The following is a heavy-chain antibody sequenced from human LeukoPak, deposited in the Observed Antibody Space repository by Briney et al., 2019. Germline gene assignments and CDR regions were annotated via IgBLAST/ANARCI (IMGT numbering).Heavy chain of an antibody. CDR1: GYTFTSYA. Sequence: GASVKVSCKASGYTFTSYAMHWVRQAPGQRLEWMGWINAGNGNTKYSQKFQGRVTITRDTSASTAYMKLSSLRSEDTAVYYCARVPIFSGSYLYYFDYWGQGTLVTVSS. D-gene: IGHD1-26*01. J-gene: IGHJ4*02. CDR3: ARVPIFSGSYLYYFDY. V-gene: IGHV1-3*01. CDR2: INAGNGNT.